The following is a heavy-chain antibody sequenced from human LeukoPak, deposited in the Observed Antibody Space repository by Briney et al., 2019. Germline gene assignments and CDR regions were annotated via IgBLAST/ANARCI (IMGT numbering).Heavy chain of an antibody. Sequence: ASVNVSCKASGYTFPRYYMHWVRQAPGQGLAWMGWINPNRGGTNYAPNFQGRVTMTRDTSNSTAYMELNSLGSDDTAVYYWARAYCCDSSPEDYWGQGTLVTVSS. CDR2: INPNRGGT. CDR1: GYTFPRYY. J-gene: IGHJ4*02. V-gene: IGHV1-2*02. CDR3: ARAYCCDSSPEDY. D-gene: IGHD3-22*01.